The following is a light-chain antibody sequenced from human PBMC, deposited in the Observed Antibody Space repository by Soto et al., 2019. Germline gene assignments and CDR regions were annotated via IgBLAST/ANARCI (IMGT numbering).Light chain of an antibody. CDR1: TSDVGGYNY. J-gene: IGLJ2*01. Sequence: QSALTQPRSVSGSPGQSVTIPCTGTTSDVGGYNYVSWHQQHPGKAPKLMIYDVSKRTSGVPDRFSGSKSGNTASLTISGLQAEDEAEYYCCSYAGTYSFVVFGGGTKLTVL. CDR3: CSYAGTYSFVV. CDR2: DVS. V-gene: IGLV2-11*01.